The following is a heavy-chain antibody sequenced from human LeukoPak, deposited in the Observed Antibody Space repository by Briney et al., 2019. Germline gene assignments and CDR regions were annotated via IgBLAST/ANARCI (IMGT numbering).Heavy chain of an antibody. Sequence: ASVKVSCKASGYTFTSYDINWVRQATGQGLEWMGWMNPNSGNTGYAQKFQGRVTITRNTSISTAYMELSRLRSDDTAVYYCARDRVLRYFDWTQIDYWGQGTLVTVSS. CDR1: GYTFTSYD. CDR2: MNPNSGNT. J-gene: IGHJ4*02. D-gene: IGHD3-9*01. V-gene: IGHV1-8*03. CDR3: ARDRVLRYFDWTQIDY.